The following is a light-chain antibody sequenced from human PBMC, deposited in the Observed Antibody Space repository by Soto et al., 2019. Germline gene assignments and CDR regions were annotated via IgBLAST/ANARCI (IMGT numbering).Light chain of an antibody. CDR3: EACDDILSVYV. Sequence: QSVLTQPPSASGTPGQRVTISCSGSISNIGSNPVYWQQQLPGTAPKLLIFRNNQRPSGVPDRFSDSKSGTSASLAIRGLRSEDEADYYCEACDDILSVYVFGTGTKVTVL. J-gene: IGLJ1*01. V-gene: IGLV1-47*01. CDR1: ISNIGSNP. CDR2: RNN.